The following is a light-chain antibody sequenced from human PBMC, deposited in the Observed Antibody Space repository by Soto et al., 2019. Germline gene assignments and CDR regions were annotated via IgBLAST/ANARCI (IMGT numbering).Light chain of an antibody. CDR3: QGYSAWWT. V-gene: IGKV3-15*01. CDR1: QSVSSN. J-gene: IGKJ1*01. Sequence: EIVMTQSPATLSVSPGERATLSCRASQSVSSNLAWYQQKPGQAPRLLLYDASTRAPGIPARFSGSGSGTEVTLASSSLQSEDFAVDDWQGYSAWWTFGQGATVEIK. CDR2: DAS.